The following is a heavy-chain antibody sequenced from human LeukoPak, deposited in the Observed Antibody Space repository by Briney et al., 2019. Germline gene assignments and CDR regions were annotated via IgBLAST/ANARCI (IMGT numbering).Heavy chain of an antibody. CDR1: GFTFTNAW. CDR3: TTFNYGVPYY. D-gene: IGHD4-17*01. Sequence: GGPLRLSCAASGFTFTNAWMTWVRQAPGKGLEWVARIKSKTDGGTTDYAAPVKGRFTISRDDSKTTLYLQMNSLKTEDTAVYYCTTFNYGVPYYWGQGTLVTVSS. CDR2: IKSKTDGGTT. J-gene: IGHJ4*02. V-gene: IGHV3-15*01.